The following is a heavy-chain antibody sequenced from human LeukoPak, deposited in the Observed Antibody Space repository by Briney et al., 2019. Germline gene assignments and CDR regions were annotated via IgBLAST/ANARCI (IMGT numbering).Heavy chain of an antibody. CDR1: GFTFNRNG. CDR2: IWFDGSRE. V-gene: IGHV3-33*01. Sequence: PGRSLRLSCAASGFTFNRNGMHWVRQAPGKGLEWVALIWFDGSREYYGDSVKGRFIISRDNSKNTLYLQMNSLRAEDTAVYYCARGLEMATIKPSPFGYWGQGTLVTVSS. D-gene: IGHD5-24*01. J-gene: IGHJ4*02. CDR3: ARGLEMATIKPSPFGY.